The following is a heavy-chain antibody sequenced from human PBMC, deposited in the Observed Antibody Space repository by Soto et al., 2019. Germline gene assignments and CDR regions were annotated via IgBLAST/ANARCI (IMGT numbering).Heavy chain of an antibody. Sequence: VQSQKISWKGSGDSFTSFCSGRVLQMPGKGLEWMGIIYPGDSDTRYSPSFQGHVTIPADKSISTAYLQWSSLKASDTAMYYCASRYNRPWSGGAFDIWGQGTMLTVSS. J-gene: IGHJ3*02. V-gene: IGHV5-51*01. CDR1: GDSFTSFC. D-gene: IGHD1-20*01. CDR2: IYPGDSDT. CDR3: ASRYNRPWSGGAFDI.